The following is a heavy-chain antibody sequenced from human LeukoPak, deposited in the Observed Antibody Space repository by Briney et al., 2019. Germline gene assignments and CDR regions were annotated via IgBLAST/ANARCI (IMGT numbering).Heavy chain of an antibody. CDR2: ISGSGGHT. J-gene: IGHJ4*02. CDR1: GFTFSDYY. V-gene: IGHV3-11*03. Sequence: GGSLRLSCAASGFTFSDYYMSWIRQAPGKGLEWVSYISGSGGHTTSADSVKGRFTVSRDNAKNSLYLQMNSLRAEDTAVYYCARLGSIAVAGTYDHWGQGTLVTVSS. CDR3: ARLGSIAVAGTYDH. D-gene: IGHD6-13*01.